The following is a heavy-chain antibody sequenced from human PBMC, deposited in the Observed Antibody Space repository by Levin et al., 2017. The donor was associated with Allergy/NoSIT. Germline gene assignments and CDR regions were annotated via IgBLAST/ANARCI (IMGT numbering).Heavy chain of an antibody. CDR1: GGSISSYY. J-gene: IGHJ4*02. V-gene: IGHV4-59*01. D-gene: IGHD3-3*01. Sequence: PSETLSLTCTVSGGSISSYYWSWIRQPPGKGLEWIGHIYNSGSTNYSPSLKSRVTMSLDTSRNQFSLRLSSVTAADTAVYYCARSGGFDFWSAYTNYWGQGALVTVSS. CDR3: ARSGGFDFWSAYTNY. CDR2: IYNSGST.